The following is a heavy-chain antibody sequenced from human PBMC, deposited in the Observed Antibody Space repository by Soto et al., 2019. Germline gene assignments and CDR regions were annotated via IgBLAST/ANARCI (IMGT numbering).Heavy chain of an antibody. CDR3: ARHVGYQDLNWFDP. V-gene: IGHV4-39*01. CDR2: IYYSGST. J-gene: IGHJ5*02. D-gene: IGHD2-2*01. CDR1: GGSISSSSYY. Sequence: PSETLSLTCTVSGGSISSSSYYWGWIRQPPGKGLEWIGSIYYSGSTYYNPSLKSRVTISVDTSKNQFSLKLSSVTAADTAVYYCARHVGYQDLNWFDPWGQGTLVTVSS.